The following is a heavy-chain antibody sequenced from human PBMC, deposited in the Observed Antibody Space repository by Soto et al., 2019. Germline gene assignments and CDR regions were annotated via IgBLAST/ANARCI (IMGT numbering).Heavy chain of an antibody. CDR1: GFTVSSYG. CDR2: IWYDGGNK. J-gene: IGHJ4*02. CDR3: ARDGYCSGGSCYSVQVFDY. D-gene: IGHD2-15*01. Sequence: QVQLEESGEGVDQPGRSLRLSCAGSGFTVSSYGMHCVRQAPGKGLEWVAVIWYDGGNKYYADSVKGRFTISRDNSKNTLYLQMNSLRAEDTAVYYCARDGYCSGGSCYSVQVFDYWGQGTLVTVSS. V-gene: IGHV3-33*01.